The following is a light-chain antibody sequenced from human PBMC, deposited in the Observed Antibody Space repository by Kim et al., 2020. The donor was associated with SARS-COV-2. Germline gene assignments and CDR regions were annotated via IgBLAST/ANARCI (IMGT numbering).Light chain of an antibody. CDR2: AAS. CDR1: QNIGNY. Sequence: GDRVTITCRASQNIGNYLNWYQQKEGKAPKLLMYAASILQSGVPPRISGSGSGTDFTLTISSLQPEDFATYYCQQSYNVPRTFG. CDR3: QQSYNVPRT. J-gene: IGKJ1*01. V-gene: IGKV1-39*01.